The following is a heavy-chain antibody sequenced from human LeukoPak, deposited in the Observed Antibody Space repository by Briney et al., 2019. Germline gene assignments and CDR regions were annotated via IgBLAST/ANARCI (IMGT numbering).Heavy chain of an antibody. V-gene: IGHV3-20*04. Sequence: PGGYLRRSCAASGFTFYDFGMSWVRPAPGKGLGWGSDINWNGGNTDYVDSVKGRFTISRDNAKNSLYLHMSSLRDEDTAFYYCARRHTTNWYNWFDPWGQGTLDIVSS. CDR3: ARRHTTNWYNWFDP. CDR2: INWNGGNT. D-gene: IGHD1-1*01. CDR1: GFTFYDFG. J-gene: IGHJ5*02.